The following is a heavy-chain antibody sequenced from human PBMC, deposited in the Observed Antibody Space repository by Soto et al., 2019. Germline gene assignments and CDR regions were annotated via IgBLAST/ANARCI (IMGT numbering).Heavy chain of an antibody. CDR1: VFTFSSYA. CDR2: ISGSGGST. Sequence: GGSLRLSCAASVFTFSSYAMSWVRQAPGKGLEWVSAISGSGGSTYYADSVKGRFTISRDNSKNTLYLQMNSLRAEDTAVYYCAKDFYDSSGYPPLNYFDYWGQGTLVTVSS. CDR3: AKDFYDSSGYPPLNYFDY. D-gene: IGHD3-22*01. J-gene: IGHJ4*02. V-gene: IGHV3-23*01.